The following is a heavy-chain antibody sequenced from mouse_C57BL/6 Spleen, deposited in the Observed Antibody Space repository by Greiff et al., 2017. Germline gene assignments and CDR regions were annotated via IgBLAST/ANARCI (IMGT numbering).Heavy chain of an antibody. D-gene: IGHD2-4*01. CDR3: VRRGSTYDYGYAMDY. V-gene: IGHV10-1*01. CDR1: GFSFNTYA. CDR2: IRSKSNNYAT. J-gene: IGHJ4*01. Sequence: EVKVVESGGGLVQPKGSLKLSCAASGFSFNTYAMNWVRQAPGKGLEWVARIRSKSNNYATYYADSVKDRFTISRDDSESMLYLQMNNLKTEDTAMYYWVRRGSTYDYGYAMDYWGQGTSVTVSS.